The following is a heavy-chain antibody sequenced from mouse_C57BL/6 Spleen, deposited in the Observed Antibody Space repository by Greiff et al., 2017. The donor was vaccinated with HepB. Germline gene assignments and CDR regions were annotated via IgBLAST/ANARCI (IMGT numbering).Heavy chain of an antibody. J-gene: IGHJ3*01. CDR2: IDPANGNT. D-gene: IGHD1-1*01. CDR1: GFNIKNTY. Sequence: VQLKQSVAELVRPGASVKLSCTASGFNIKNTYMHWVKQRPEQGLEWIGRIDPANGNTKYAPKFQGKATITADTSSNTAYLQLSSLTSEDTAIYYCARDHYGSSYEGGFAYWGQGTLVTVSA. V-gene: IGHV14-3*01. CDR3: ARDHYGSSYEGGFAY.